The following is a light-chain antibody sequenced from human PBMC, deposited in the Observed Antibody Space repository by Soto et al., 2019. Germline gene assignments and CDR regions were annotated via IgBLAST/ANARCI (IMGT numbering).Light chain of an antibody. V-gene: IGKV1-39*01. CDR2: AAS. J-gene: IGKJ4*01. CDR1: QSISSS. CDR3: QQSYSMPLT. Sequence: DIQMTQSPSSLSASVGDRVAIPCRASQSISSSLNWYQQKPGKAPKLLIYAASSLQSGVPSRFSGSGSGTDFTLTISSLQPEDFATYYCQQSYSMPLTFGGGTKVEIK.